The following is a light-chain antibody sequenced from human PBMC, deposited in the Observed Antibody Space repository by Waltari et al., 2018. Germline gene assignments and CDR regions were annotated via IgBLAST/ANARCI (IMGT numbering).Light chain of an antibody. CDR2: SAS. J-gene: IGKJ3*01. Sequence: DIQMTPSPSSLSAFVGDRVTITRWQSQDINTYLAWYQQKPGKLPVLLIHSASTLQSGVPSRFSGSGSGTDFTLTISGLQPEDVATYFCQKWKSAPFTFGPGTKVDL. CDR1: QDINTY. V-gene: IGKV1-27*01. CDR3: QKWKSAPFT.